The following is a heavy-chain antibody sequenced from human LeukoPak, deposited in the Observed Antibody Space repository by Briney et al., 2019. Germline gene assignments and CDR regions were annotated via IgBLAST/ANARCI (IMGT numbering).Heavy chain of an antibody. V-gene: IGHV4-38-2*01. D-gene: IGHD3-3*01. Sequence: PSETLSLTCAVSGYSISSGYYWGWIRQPPGKGLEWIGSIYHSGSTYYNPSLKSRVTISVDTSKNQFSLKLSSVTAADTAVYYCARGGFLVQNHFDPWGQGTLVTVSS. J-gene: IGHJ5*02. CDR2: IYHSGST. CDR1: GYSISSGYY. CDR3: ARGGFLVQNHFDP.